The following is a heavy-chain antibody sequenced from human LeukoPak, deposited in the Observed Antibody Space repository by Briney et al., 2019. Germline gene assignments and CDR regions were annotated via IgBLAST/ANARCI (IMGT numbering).Heavy chain of an antibody. CDR1: GFTFSSYA. CDR2: ISGSGTPT. J-gene: IGHJ4*02. Sequence: PGGSLRLSCAASGFTFSSYAMSWVRQAPDKGLEWVSAISGSGTPTYSADSVKGRFTISRDNSKNTLDLQMNNLRADDTAVYYCAKSGSYYYDSSGYYFDYWGQGTLVTVSS. V-gene: IGHV3-23*01. CDR3: AKSGSYYYDSSGYYFDY. D-gene: IGHD3-22*01.